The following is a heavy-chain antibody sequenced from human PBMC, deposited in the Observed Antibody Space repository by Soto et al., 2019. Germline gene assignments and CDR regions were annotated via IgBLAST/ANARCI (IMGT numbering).Heavy chain of an antibody. D-gene: IGHD3-3*01. CDR3: AHKRGYYDFWSGYAP. Sequence: QITLKESGPTLVKPTQTLTLTCTFSGFSLSTSGVGVGWIRQPPGKALEWLALIYWDDDKRYSPSLKSRLTIFKDPSNNQVVLTMTNMDPVHTATNYCAHKRGYYDFWSGYAPWGQGPLVTVSS. V-gene: IGHV2-5*02. CDR1: GFSLSTSGVG. CDR2: IYWDDDK. J-gene: IGHJ5*02.